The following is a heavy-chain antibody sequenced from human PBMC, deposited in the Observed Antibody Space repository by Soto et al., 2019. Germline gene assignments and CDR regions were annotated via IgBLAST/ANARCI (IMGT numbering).Heavy chain of an antibody. Sequence: ASVKVSCKASGYTFTSYGISWVRQAPGQGLEWMGWISAYNGNTNYAQKLQGRVTMTTDTSTSTAYMELRSLRSDDTAVYYCARDRQGYCSCGSCYVGSRWFDPWGQGTLVTVSS. CDR3: ARDRQGYCSCGSCYVGSRWFDP. CDR1: GYTFTSYG. J-gene: IGHJ5*02. D-gene: IGHD2-15*01. CDR2: ISAYNGNT. V-gene: IGHV1-18*01.